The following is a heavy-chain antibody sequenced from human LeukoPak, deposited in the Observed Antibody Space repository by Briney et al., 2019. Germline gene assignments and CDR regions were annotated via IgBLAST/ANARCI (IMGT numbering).Heavy chain of an antibody. J-gene: IGHJ5*02. CDR1: GYTFTSYD. D-gene: IGHD2-2*01. V-gene: IGHV1-8*01. Sequence: ASVKVSCKASGYTFTSYDINWVRQATGQGLEWMGWMNTDSGNTGHAQKFQGRLTMTRDTSTNTAYMELSSLRSEDTAVYYCARGGDIAVVPAAMVGPWGQGTLVTVSS. CDR3: ARGGDIAVVPAAMVGP. CDR2: MNTDSGNT.